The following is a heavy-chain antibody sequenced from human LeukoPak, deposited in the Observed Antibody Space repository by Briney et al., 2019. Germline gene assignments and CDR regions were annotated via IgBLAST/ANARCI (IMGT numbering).Heavy chain of an antibody. J-gene: IGHJ5*02. D-gene: IGHD4-11*01. V-gene: IGHV4-4*07. CDR3: ARGLTTVSSYNWFDP. CDR1: GVSISAYY. Sequence: PSETLSLTCSVSGVSISAYYWSWIRQSAGNRLEWIGRIYPGEGIYATATTSYNPSFKSRVTMSGDTSKNQLSLKLSSVTAADTAVYYCARGLTTVSSYNWFDPWGQGTLVTVSS. CDR2: IYPGEGIYATATT.